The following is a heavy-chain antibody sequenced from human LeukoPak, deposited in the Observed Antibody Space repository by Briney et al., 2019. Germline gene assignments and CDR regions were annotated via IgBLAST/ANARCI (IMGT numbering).Heavy chain of an antibody. CDR3: AKDRGLLSWFGELLHFFDH. V-gene: IGHV3-23*01. D-gene: IGHD3-10*01. CDR2: ISSSDGTT. Sequence: PGGSLRLSCAASGFTFSSYDMSWVRQAPGKGLEWVSAISSSDGTTYYADPVKGRFTISRDTSKNTLYLQMSSLRAEDTAVYYCAKDRGLLSWFGELLHFFDHWGRGTLVTVSS. J-gene: IGHJ4*02. CDR1: GFTFSSYD.